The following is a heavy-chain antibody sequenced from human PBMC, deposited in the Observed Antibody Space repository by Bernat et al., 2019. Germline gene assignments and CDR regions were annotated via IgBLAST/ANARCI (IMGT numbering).Heavy chain of an antibody. CDR3: ARGTYTSTPYMDV. Sequence: QVQLMESGRGLVKPGGSLRLSCAASGFTFSDYYMSWISQAPVKWLDWVSYISSSSSYTNYADSVKGRFTMPRKKDKNSVYLQMNSLRPEDTAVYYCARGTYTSTPYMDVWGKVSTVTVSS. CDR1: GFTFSDYY. V-gene: IGHV3-11*03. D-gene: IGHD3-3*02. J-gene: IGHJ6*03. CDR2: ISSSSSYT.